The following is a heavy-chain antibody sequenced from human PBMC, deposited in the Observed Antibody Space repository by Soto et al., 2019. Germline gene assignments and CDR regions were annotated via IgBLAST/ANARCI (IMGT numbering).Heavy chain of an antibody. CDR3: ARDLYGSGSLGYFDY. Sequence: QVQLVESGGGVVQTGRSLRLSCAASGFTFSSYGMHWVRQAPGKGLEWVAVIWYDGSNKYYADSVKGRFTISRDNSKNTLYLQMNSLRAEDTAVYYCARDLYGSGSLGYFDYWGQGTLVTVSS. CDR2: IWYDGSNK. D-gene: IGHD3-10*01. J-gene: IGHJ4*02. V-gene: IGHV3-33*01. CDR1: GFTFSSYG.